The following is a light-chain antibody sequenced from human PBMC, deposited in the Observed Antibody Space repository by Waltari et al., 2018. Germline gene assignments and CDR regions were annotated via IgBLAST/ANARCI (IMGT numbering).Light chain of an antibody. CDR1: NIATYS. CDR2: DDD. J-gene: IGLJ3*02. V-gene: IGLV3-21*03. Sequence: FVLTQPSSVSVAPGKTARITCGGKNIATYSVHWYQQKPGQAPVLVVYDDDDRPSGIPDRFSGSNSGNMATLTIRRVEAGDEADYYCQVWDNSSDQVVFGGGTQLTVL. CDR3: QVWDNSSDQVV.